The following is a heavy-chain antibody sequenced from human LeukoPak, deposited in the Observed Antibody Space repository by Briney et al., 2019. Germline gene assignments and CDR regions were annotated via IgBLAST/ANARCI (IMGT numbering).Heavy chain of an antibody. CDR1: GFTFSSYS. D-gene: IGHD3-9*01. V-gene: IGHV3-21*01. Sequence: GGSLRLSCAASGFTFSSYSMSWVRQAPGKGLEWVSSISSSSSYIYYADSVKGRFTISRDNAKNSLYLQMNSLRAEDTAVYYCARGGDYDILTGYFGYWGQGTLVTVSS. CDR3: ARGGDYDILTGYFGY. CDR2: ISSSSSYI. J-gene: IGHJ4*02.